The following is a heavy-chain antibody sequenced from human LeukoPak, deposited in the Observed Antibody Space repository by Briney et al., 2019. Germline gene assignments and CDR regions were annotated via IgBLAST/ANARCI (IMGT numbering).Heavy chain of an antibody. CDR3: ASSLTANYGEYFQH. CDR1: GYTFINYY. D-gene: IGHD2-21*02. Sequence: ASVKVSCKSSGYTFINYYLHWVRQAPGQGLELMGWINPSSGSTNYAQKFQGRVTMTRDTSISTAYMELSRLRSDDTAVYYCASSLTANYGEYFQHWGQGTLVAVSS. V-gene: IGHV1-2*02. J-gene: IGHJ1*01. CDR2: INPSSGST.